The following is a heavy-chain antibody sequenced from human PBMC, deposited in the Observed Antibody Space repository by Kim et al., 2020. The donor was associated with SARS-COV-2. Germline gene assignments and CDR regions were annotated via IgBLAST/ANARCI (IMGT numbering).Heavy chain of an antibody. V-gene: IGHV3-23*01. CDR1: GFTFITYS. CDR3: VRYKIRGDPFDF. D-gene: IGHD3-10*01. CDR2: ISGNSGAM. Sequence: GGSLRLSCAVFGFTFITYSMSWIRQAPGKGLEWVASISGNSGAMYHADSVKGRFTISRDNSKSTLYLQMNSLRAEDTALYYCVRYKIRGDPFDFWGQGTL. J-gene: IGHJ4*02.